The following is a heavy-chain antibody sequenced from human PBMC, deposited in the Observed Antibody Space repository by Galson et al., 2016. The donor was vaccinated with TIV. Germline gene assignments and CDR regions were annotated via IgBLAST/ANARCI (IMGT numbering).Heavy chain of an antibody. Sequence: SLRLSCAASGLSVSNNYMNWVRQGPEKGLEWVSIIYDDGSTYYADSVKGRFTISRDNSKNTLYLQMRSLRPDDAAVYYCARERRHCGDQCFLRYYFGMDVWGRGTTVTVSS. CDR3: ARERRHCGDQCFLRYYFGMDV. D-gene: IGHD2-21*01. J-gene: IGHJ6*02. CDR1: GLSVSNNY. V-gene: IGHV3-66*02. CDR2: IYDDGST.